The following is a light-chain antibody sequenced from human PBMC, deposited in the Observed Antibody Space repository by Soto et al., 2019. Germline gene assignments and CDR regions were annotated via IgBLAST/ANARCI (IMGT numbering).Light chain of an antibody. Sequence: ETVMTQSTATLSVSPGERATLSCRASQSVDTKLAWYQHKPGQPPRLLIYGASTRATGIPARFSGSGSGTEFTLIISSLKSEDFAVYFCQQYNNWYTYGHGTKLAIK. CDR3: QQYNNWYT. J-gene: IGKJ2*01. CDR1: QSVDTK. CDR2: GAS. V-gene: IGKV3-15*01.